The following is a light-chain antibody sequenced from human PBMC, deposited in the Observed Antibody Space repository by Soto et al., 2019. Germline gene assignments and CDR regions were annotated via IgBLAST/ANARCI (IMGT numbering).Light chain of an antibody. CDR3: SSGTSTSTLL. J-gene: IGLJ2*01. Sequence: QSALTQPPSVSGSPGQSVTISCTGTSDDVGRYNRVAWYQQSPGAAPKLLIYEVNDRPSGVPDRFSGSKSANTASLTISGLQPEDEGDYYCSSGTSTSTLLFGGGTQLTVL. CDR1: SDDVGRYNR. CDR2: EVN. V-gene: IGLV2-18*02.